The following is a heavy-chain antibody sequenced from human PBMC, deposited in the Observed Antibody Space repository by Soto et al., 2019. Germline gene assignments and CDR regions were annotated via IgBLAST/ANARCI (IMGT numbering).Heavy chain of an antibody. V-gene: IGHV3-7*03. CDR1: GFSFSGNW. Sequence: GGSLRLSCAASGFSFSGNWMTWVRQAPGKGLEGVANVNEDGSEENYVDSVKGRFTISRDNAKNSLYLQVNSLTDADTAVYYCARLRSGWSIDYWGQGALVTAPQ. CDR3: ARLRSGWSIDY. D-gene: IGHD6-19*01. J-gene: IGHJ4*02. CDR2: VNEDGSEE.